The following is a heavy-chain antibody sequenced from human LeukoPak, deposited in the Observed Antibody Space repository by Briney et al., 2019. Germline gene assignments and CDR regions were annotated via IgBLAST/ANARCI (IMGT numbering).Heavy chain of an antibody. CDR1: GFTLSDYS. CDR2: MRPNGHSI. CDR3: ARSGYGDFDY. D-gene: IGHD4/OR15-4a*01. Sequence: GGSLRLSCAASGFTLSDYSMSWIRQAPGKGLEWISYMRPNGHSIYYADSLKGRFTVSWDDARNSLYLQLNSLRAGDTAIYYCARSGYGDFDYWGQGALVTVSS. V-gene: IGHV3-11*01. J-gene: IGHJ4*02.